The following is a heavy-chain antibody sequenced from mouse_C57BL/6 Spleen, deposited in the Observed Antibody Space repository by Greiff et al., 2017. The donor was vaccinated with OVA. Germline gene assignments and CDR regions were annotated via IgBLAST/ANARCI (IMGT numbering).Heavy chain of an antibody. Sequence: EVKLQESGAELVRPGASVKLSCTASGFNIKDDYMHWVKQRPEQGLEWIGWIDPENGDTEYASKFQGKATITADTSSNTAYLQLSSLTSEDTAVYYCTISSSYGYFDYWGQGTTLTVSS. CDR2: IDPENGDT. J-gene: IGHJ2*01. V-gene: IGHV14-4*01. CDR3: TISSSYGYFDY. D-gene: IGHD1-1*01. CDR1: GFNIKDDY.